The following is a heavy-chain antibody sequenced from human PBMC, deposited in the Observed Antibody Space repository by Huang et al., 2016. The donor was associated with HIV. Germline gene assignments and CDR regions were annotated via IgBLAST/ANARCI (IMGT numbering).Heavy chain of an antibody. V-gene: IGHV4-34*01. CDR1: GASFSNYY. CDR3: ARFMSGGGPLDY. D-gene: IGHD3-16*01. CDR2: INHTGST. J-gene: IGHJ4*02. Sequence: QVQLQQWGAGLLKPSETLSLTCAVYGASFSNYYWSWIRQPPGKGLEWIGEINHTGSTNYNPPRKSRVTISVDTSKNQFSLKVNSVTAADTAVYYWARFMSGGGPLDYWGQGTLVTVSS.